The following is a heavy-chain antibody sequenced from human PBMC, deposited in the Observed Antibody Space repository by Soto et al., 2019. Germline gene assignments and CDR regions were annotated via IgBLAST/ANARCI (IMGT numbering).Heavy chain of an antibody. CDR2: ISDGGST. V-gene: IGHV4-59*12. D-gene: IGHD4-4*01. J-gene: IGHJ6*02. CDR1: GGSIYTYY. Sequence: PSETLSLTCNVSGGSIYTYYWNWIRQSPGKGLEWIGYISDGGSTNYNPSLKSRVTISVDTSKNQFSLKLSSVTAADTAVYYCARGRDRRSRTVKNYYYYGMDVWGQGTTVTVSS. CDR3: ARGRDRRSRTVKNYYYYGMDV.